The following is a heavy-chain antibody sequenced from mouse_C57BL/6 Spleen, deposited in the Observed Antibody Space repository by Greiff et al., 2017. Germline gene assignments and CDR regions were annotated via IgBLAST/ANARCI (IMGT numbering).Heavy chain of an antibody. CDR1: GFSLSTFGMG. V-gene: IGHV8-8*01. CDR3: ARMVRNHYYAMDY. J-gene: IGHJ4*01. D-gene: IGHD2-1*01. Sequence: QVTLKESGPGILQPSQTLSLTCSFSGFSLSTFGMGVGWIRQPSGKGLEWLVHIWWDDDKYYNPALKSRLTISKDTSKNQVFLTIATVDTADTATYYCARMVRNHYYAMDYWGQGTSVTVSS. CDR2: IWWDDDK.